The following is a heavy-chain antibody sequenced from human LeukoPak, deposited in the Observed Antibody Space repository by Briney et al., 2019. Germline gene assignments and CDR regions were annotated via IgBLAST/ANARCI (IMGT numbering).Heavy chain of an antibody. Sequence: AGGSLRLSCTTSGFTFSTYGMHWVRQAPGKGLEWVAVIWYDGTNRYYVDSVKGRFTISRDNSKNTLYLQMNSMRAEDTAVYYCARDQDRAFDIWGQGTMVTVSS. CDR3: ARDQDRAFDI. CDR1: GFTFSTYG. CDR2: IWYDGTNR. J-gene: IGHJ3*02. V-gene: IGHV3-33*01.